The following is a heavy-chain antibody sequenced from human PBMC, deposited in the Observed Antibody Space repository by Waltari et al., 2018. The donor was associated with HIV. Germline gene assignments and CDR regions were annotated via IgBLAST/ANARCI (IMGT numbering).Heavy chain of an antibody. V-gene: IGHV3-23*01. CDR1: GFTFRGYA. J-gene: IGHJ4*02. D-gene: IGHD3-22*01. CDR2: IRGRCGST. Sequence: EVQLLESGGGLVQPGGSLRLSCAASGFTFRGYAMSWVRQAQGKGLKGVALIRGRCGSTYYADSVKGRFTISNDNSKNTLYLQMNSLRAEDTAVYYCAKDIRTYYDSSGPLGYWGQGTLVTVSS. CDR3: AKDIRTYYDSSGPLGY.